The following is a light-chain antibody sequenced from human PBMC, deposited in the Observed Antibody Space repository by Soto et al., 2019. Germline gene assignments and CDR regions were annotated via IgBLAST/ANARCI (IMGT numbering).Light chain of an antibody. CDR1: QSVSGN. V-gene: IGKV3-15*01. Sequence: EIVMTQSPATLSVSPGERATLSCRASQSVSGNLAWYQQKPGQAPRLLIYGASTRATGIPARFSGSGSGTEFTLTISRLQYEDFAVYYCQQYSNWPLTFGGGTKVEIK. J-gene: IGKJ4*01. CDR3: QQYSNWPLT. CDR2: GAS.